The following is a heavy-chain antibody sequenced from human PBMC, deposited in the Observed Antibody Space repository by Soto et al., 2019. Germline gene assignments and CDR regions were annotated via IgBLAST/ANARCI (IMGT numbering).Heavy chain of an antibody. Sequence: PSETLSLTCTVSGGSISTRGYYWGWVRQTPGKGLEWIGEINHSGSTNYNPSLKSRVTISVDTSKNQFSLKLSSVTAADAAVYYCAREQTYYYGSGSYYNVPVDVWGKGTTVTVSS. CDR3: AREQTYYYGSGSYYNVPVDV. CDR2: INHSGST. J-gene: IGHJ6*04. V-gene: IGHV4-39*07. D-gene: IGHD3-10*01. CDR1: GGSISTRGYY.